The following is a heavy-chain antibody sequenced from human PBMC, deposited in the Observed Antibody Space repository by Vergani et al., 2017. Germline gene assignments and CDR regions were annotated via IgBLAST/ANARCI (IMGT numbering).Heavy chain of an antibody. V-gene: IGHV4-59*01. CDR1: GGSISSYY. D-gene: IGHD6-19*01. J-gene: IGHJ6*02. Sequence: QVQLQESGPGLVKPSETLSLTCTVSGGSISSYYWSWIRQPPGKGLEWIGYIYYSGSTNYNPSLKSRVTISVDTSKNQFSLKLSSVTAADTAVYYCARDRVRGWTGYYYYGMDVWGQGTTVTVSS. CDR2: IYYSGST. CDR3: ARDRVRGWTGYYYYGMDV.